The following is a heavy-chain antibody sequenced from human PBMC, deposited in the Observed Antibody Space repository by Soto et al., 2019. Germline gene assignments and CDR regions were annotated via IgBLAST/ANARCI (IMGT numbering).Heavy chain of an antibody. CDR2: INPNSGGT. V-gene: IGHV1-2*02. CDR3: AAVPVLRFLKWLPAYFDY. Sequence: ASVKVSCKASGYTFTGYYMHWVRQAPGQGLEWMGWINPNSGGTNYAQKFQGRVTMPRDTSISTAYMELSSLRSEDTAVYYCAAVPVLRFLKWLPAYFDYWGQGTLVTVSS. CDR1: GYTFTGYY. D-gene: IGHD3-3*01. J-gene: IGHJ4*02.